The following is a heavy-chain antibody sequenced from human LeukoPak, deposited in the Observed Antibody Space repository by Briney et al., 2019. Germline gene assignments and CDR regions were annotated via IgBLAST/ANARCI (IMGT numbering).Heavy chain of an antibody. J-gene: IGHJ4*02. CDR3: AREVSQLVRDLHY. V-gene: IGHV3-74*01. D-gene: IGHD6-6*01. Sequence: GGSLRLSCAASGFTFSSYCMHWVRQAPGKGLVWVSRINSNGSSTSYADSVKGRFTISRDSAKNTLYLQMNSLRGEDTAVYYCAREVSQLVRDLHYWGQGTLVTVSS. CDR2: INSNGSST. CDR1: GFTFSSYC.